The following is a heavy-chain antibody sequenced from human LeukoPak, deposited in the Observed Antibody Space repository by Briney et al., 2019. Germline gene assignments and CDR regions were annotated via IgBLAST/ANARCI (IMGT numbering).Heavy chain of an antibody. D-gene: IGHD2-8*01. V-gene: IGHV3-66*01. CDR3: ARDPGIANGMSV. J-gene: IGHJ6*02. Sequence: GGSLRLSCAASGFTVSIDFMSWVRQAPGKGLEWVSVIYSGGDMYYADSVKGRFTISRDNSKNTLDLQMNSLRVEDTAVYYCARDPGIANGMSVWGQGTTVIV. CDR1: GFTVSIDF. CDR2: IYSGGDM.